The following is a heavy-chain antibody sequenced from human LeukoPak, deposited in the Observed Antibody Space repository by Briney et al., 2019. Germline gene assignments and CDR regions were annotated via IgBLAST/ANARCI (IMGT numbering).Heavy chain of an antibody. CDR2: VYDIGST. V-gene: IGHV4-59*11. J-gene: IGHJ4*02. CDR3: ARGGSRVSGLPFDY. CDR1: GGSIGSHY. D-gene: IGHD3-10*01. Sequence: SETLSLTCTVSGGSIGSHYWTWIRQTPGKGLEWIGYVYDIGSTKYNPSLKSRVTISVDTSKNQFSLQLNSVTPEDTAVYYCARGGSRVSGLPFDYWGQGTLVTVSS.